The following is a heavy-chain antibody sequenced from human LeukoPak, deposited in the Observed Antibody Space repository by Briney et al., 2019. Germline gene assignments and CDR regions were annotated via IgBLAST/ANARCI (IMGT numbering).Heavy chain of an antibody. V-gene: IGHV4-34*01. D-gene: IGHD6-13*01. CDR2: INHRGST. CDR3: VRWRGGSSSYH. CDR1: GGSFSGHY. Sequence: PSETLSLTCAVYGGSFSGHYWAWIRQPPGKGLEWIGEINHRGSTNYNASLKSRVTMSVDTSKNQFSLKLSSVTAADTAMYYCVRWRGGSSSYHWGQGTLVTVSS. J-gene: IGHJ5*02.